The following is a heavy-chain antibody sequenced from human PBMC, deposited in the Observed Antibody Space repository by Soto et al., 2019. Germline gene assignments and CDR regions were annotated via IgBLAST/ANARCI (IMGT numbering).Heavy chain of an antibody. CDR2: VTSGGGT. J-gene: IGHJ4*02. D-gene: IGHD6-19*01. Sequence: EVQLLESGGDLVQPGGSLRLFCAASGFTFSNYAMTWVRQAPGKGLEWVSTVTSGGGTFYVDTVKGRFTISRDNSNSTLYLQMNSLRAEDTAIYYCARTDKFNSQSSGWANRFDYWGQGALVTVAS. V-gene: IGHV3-23*01. CDR1: GFTFSNYA. CDR3: ARTDKFNSQSSGWANRFDY.